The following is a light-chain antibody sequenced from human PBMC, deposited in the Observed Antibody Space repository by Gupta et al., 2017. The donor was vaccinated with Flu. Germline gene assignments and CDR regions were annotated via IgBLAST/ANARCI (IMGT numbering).Light chain of an antibody. V-gene: IGLV2-18*02. CDR2: EVS. CDR3: SSYTSSYTYV. CDR1: SSDIGTYNR. Sequence: QSALTQPPYVSGSPGQSVPTSCTGTSSDIGTYNRVSWYQQPPGTAPKLIIYEVSNRPSGVPDRFSGSKSGNTASLTISGLQGEDEADYYCSSYTSSYTYVFGTGTKVTVL. J-gene: IGLJ1*01.